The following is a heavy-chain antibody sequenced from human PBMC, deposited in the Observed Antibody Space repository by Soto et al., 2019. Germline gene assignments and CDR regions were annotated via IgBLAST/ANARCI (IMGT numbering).Heavy chain of an antibody. V-gene: IGHV1-8*01. CDR1: GYSFTNND. J-gene: IGHJ5*02. Sequence: ASVKVSCKASGYSFTNNDVSWVRQATGQGLEWMGWMNPGSGDTGYAQKFQGRVTMTRDISIATAYMELGSLRSDDTAIYYCARMATFGSLNWFDPWGQGTLVTVSS. D-gene: IGHD3-16*01. CDR3: ARMATFGSLNWFDP. CDR2: MNPGSGDT.